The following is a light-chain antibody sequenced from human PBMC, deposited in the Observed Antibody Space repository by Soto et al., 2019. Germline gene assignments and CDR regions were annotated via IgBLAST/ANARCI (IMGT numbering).Light chain of an antibody. CDR1: SSDVGGYNY. J-gene: IGLJ3*02. CDR3: NSYSSSSTLVV. Sequence: QSVLTPPASVSGSPGQSIAISCSGTSSDVGGYNYVSWYQHHPGKAPKLIIFDVRKRPSGVSNRFFGSKAGTTAFLTNSGLQAEDEADYYCNSYSSSSTLVVFGGGTKLTVL. CDR2: DVR. V-gene: IGLV2-14*03.